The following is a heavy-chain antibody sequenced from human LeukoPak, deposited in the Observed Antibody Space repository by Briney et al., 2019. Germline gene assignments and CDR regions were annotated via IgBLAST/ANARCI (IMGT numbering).Heavy chain of an antibody. Sequence: SETLSLTCTVSGGSISSGSYYWSWVRQPAGKGLEWIGRIYTSGSTNYNPSLKSRVTISVDTSKNQFSLELGSVTAADTAVYYCVRVVVAATVHYSDYWGQGTLVTVSS. D-gene: IGHD2-15*01. J-gene: IGHJ4*02. CDR3: VRVVVAATVHYSDY. CDR1: GGSISSGSYY. V-gene: IGHV4-61*02. CDR2: IYTSGST.